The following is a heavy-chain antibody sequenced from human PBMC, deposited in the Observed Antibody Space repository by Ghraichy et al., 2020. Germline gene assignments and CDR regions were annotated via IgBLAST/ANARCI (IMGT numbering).Heavy chain of an antibody. Sequence: SETLSLTCAVYGGSFSGYYWSWIRQPPGKGLEWIGEINHSGSTNYNPSLKSRVTISVDTSKNQFSLKLSSVTAADTAVYYCARGFNYDFWRVYYYYYGMDVWGQGTTVTVSS. CDR3: ARGFNYDFWRVYYYYYGMDV. CDR2: INHSGST. J-gene: IGHJ6*02. CDR1: GGSFSGYY. D-gene: IGHD3-3*01. V-gene: IGHV4-34*01.